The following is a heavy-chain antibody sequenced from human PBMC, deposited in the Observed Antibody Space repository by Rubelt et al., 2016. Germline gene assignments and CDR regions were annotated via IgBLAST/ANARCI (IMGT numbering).Heavy chain of an antibody. CDR2: IYTDEKT. Sequence: SGFTVNDNYMNWVRQAQGRGLEWVSVIYTDEKTYYSDSVKGRFNVSRLNSKNTWFLQMNSLRVEDTAVYYCTKGSEGAPHDYWGQGTLVSVSS. CDR1: GFTVNDNY. D-gene: IGHD6-19*01. CDR3: TKGSEGAPHDY. V-gene: IGHV3-53*04. J-gene: IGHJ4*02.